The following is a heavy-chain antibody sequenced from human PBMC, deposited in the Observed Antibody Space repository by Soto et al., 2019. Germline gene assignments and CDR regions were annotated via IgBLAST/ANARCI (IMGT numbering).Heavy chain of an antibody. CDR1: GFIFSSYW. V-gene: IGHV3-7*01. D-gene: IGHD3-10*01. Sequence: GGSLRLSCAASGFIFSSYWMSWVRQAPGKGLEWVANINQDVSDKYYDDSVKGRFTVSRDNDKNSLYLQMNSLRAEDTAVYYCEVEDYYGSLEHWGQGTLVTVSS. CDR2: INQDVSDK. CDR3: EVEDYYGSLEH. J-gene: IGHJ1*01.